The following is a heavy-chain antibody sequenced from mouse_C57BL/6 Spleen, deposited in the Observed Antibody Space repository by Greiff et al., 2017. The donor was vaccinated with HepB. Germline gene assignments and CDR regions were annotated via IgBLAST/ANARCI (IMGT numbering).Heavy chain of an antibody. CDR1: GFTFSNYW. CDR2: IRLKSDNYAT. J-gene: IGHJ2*01. Sequence: EVKLVESGGGLVQPGGSMKLSCVASGFTFSNYWMNWVRQSPEKGLEWVAQIRLKSDNYATHYAESVKGRFTISRDDSKSSVYLQMNNLRAEDTGIYYCTGRDGYYGGNYFDYWGQGTTLTVSS. D-gene: IGHD2-3*01. CDR3: TGRDGYYGGNYFDY. V-gene: IGHV6-3*01.